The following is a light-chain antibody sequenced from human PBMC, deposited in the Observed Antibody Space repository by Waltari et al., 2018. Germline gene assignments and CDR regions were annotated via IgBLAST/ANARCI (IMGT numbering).Light chain of an antibody. CDR3: YQHSSGWT. CDR2: SAS. Sequence: ESVLTQSPGTVSLSPGERATLSCRASQSVSSNYLAWYQQKPGQAPRLLIHSASSRATGIPDRFSGSGSGTEFTLTISSLEPEDVGVYYCYQHSSGWTSGQGTKVEIK. J-gene: IGKJ1*01. V-gene: IGKV3-20*01. CDR1: QSVSSNY.